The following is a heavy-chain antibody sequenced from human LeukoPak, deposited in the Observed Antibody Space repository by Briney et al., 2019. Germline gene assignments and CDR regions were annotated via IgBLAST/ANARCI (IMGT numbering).Heavy chain of an antibody. V-gene: IGHV4-34*01. CDR3: ARGGGIVFY. CDR2: INHSGST. Sequence: SETLSLTCAVYGGSFSGYYWSWIRQPPGKGLEWIGEINHSGSTNYNPSLESRVTISVDTSKNQFSLKLSSVTAADTAVYYCARGGGIVFYWGQGTLVTVSS. J-gene: IGHJ4*02. CDR1: GGSFSGYY. D-gene: IGHD3-16*02.